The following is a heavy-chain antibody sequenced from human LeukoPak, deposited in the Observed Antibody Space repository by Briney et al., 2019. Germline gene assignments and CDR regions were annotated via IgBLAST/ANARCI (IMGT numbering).Heavy chain of an antibody. V-gene: IGHV5-51*01. CDR1: GSIFTSYW. CDR2: ISPGDSDT. J-gene: IGHJ4*02. D-gene: IGHD4-23*01. Sequence: ISSVCAGSIFTSYWIRCGRHLPGEGLEWMGIISPGDSDTTYSPSFQGQVTISADKSISTAYLQWSSLKASETAMYYGARGGNADFDCWGQGTLVSV. CDR3: ARGGNADFDC.